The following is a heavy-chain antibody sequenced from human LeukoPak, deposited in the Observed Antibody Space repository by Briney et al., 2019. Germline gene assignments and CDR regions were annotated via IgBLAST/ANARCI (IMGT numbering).Heavy chain of an antibody. D-gene: IGHD3-10*01. J-gene: IGHJ4*02. CDR2: IGPYNGNT. Sequence: ASVKVSCKASGYTFTSYGISWVRQAPGQGLEWMGWIGPYNGNTNYAQNLQGRVTMTTDTSTSTAYMELESLGSDDTAVYYCARDQDSLVRGVIGYWGQGTLVTVSS. CDR3: ARDQDSLVRGVIGY. V-gene: IGHV1-18*01. CDR1: GYTFTSYG.